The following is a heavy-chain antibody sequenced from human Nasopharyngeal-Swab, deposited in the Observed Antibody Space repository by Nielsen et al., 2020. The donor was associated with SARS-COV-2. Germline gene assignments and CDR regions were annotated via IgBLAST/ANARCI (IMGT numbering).Heavy chain of an antibody. Sequence: GGSLRLSCAASGLTFSSYAMSWVRQAPGKGLAWVSGISGSGAGTYYADSVKGRFTISRDNSKNTLNLQINSLRAEDTAVYYCAKADNYDFWSAYSDHWGQGTLVTVSS. CDR2: ISGSGAGT. CDR1: GLTFSSYA. V-gene: IGHV3-23*01. CDR3: AKADNYDFWSAYSDH. J-gene: IGHJ5*02. D-gene: IGHD3-3*01.